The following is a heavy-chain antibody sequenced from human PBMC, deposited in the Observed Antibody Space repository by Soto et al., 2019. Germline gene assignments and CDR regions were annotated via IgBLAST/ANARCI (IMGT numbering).Heavy chain of an antibody. Sequence: QVQLVQSGAEVKKPGASVKVSCKASGYTFTSYDINWVRQATGQGLEWMGWRNPNSGNTGYAQKFQGRVTMTRNTSISTAYMELSSLRSEDTAVYYCARGPAVHYDFWSGYSRYYYYYYMDVWGKGTTVTVSS. V-gene: IGHV1-8*01. CDR2: RNPNSGNT. CDR3: ARGPAVHYDFWSGYSRYYYYYYMDV. D-gene: IGHD3-3*01. J-gene: IGHJ6*03. CDR1: GYTFTSYD.